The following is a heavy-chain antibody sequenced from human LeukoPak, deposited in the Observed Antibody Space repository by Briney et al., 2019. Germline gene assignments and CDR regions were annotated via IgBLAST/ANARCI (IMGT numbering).Heavy chain of an antibody. CDR1: GDSISSGPYY. D-gene: IGHD3-16*01. Sequence: PSETPSLTCTVSGDSISSGPYYWGWIRQPPGKGLEWIGNIYYGENTYYNPSLKSRVTISIDTSNNQFYLKLSSLTAADTAVYYCARGGPRLYYMDVWGKGTTVTISS. CDR2: IYYGENT. CDR3: ARGGPRLYYMDV. J-gene: IGHJ6*03. V-gene: IGHV4-39*01.